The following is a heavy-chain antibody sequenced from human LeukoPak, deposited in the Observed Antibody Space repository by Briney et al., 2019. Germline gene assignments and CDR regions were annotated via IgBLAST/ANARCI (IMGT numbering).Heavy chain of an antibody. CDR3: ATVLTGYYERYGAFDI. J-gene: IGHJ3*02. CDR2: IYYRGST. Sequence: SETLSLTCTVSDYSISSDYHWGWIRQSAGKGLEWIGNIYYRGSTYYNPSLRRGVIIAVDTSKNQSSLKLGSVTAADTAVYYCATVLTGYYERYGAFDIWGQATMVTVSS. D-gene: IGHD3-9*01. CDR1: DYSISSDYH. V-gene: IGHV4-38-2*02.